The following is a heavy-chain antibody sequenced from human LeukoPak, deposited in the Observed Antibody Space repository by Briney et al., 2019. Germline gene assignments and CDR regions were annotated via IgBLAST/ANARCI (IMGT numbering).Heavy chain of an antibody. CDR2: IYSDGST. CDR1: GFTVSTNY. J-gene: IGHJ3*02. V-gene: IGHV3-66*01. Sequence: GGSLRLSCVTSGFTVSTNYINWVRQAPGKGLDWVSVIYSDGSTYYADSVKGRFTISRDTSEDTVYLQMNSLRAEDTAVYYCARVFPYYNRAFDIWGQGTMVTVS. CDR3: ARVFPYYNRAFDI. D-gene: IGHD3-22*01.